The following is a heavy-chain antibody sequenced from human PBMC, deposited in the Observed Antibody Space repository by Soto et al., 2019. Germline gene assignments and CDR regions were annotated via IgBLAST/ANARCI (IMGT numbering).Heavy chain of an antibody. CDR3: AKGSNDHSDYGGII. Sequence: QVQLVESGGGVVQAGRSLRLSCAASGFSFSRYGMHWVRQAPGKGLEWVAEISSDGSNKNYADSVKGRFTISRDISKETLYLQMNSLRAEDTAVYYCAKGSNDHSDYGGIIWGQGTLVTVSS. CDR2: ISSDGSNK. CDR1: GFSFSRYG. J-gene: IGHJ4*02. D-gene: IGHD4-17*01. V-gene: IGHV3-30*18.